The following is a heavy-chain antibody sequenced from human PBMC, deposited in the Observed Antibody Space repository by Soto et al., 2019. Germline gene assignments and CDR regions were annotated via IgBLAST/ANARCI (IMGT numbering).Heavy chain of an antibody. Sequence: QVQLVESGGGVVQPGRSLRLSCAASGFSFRSYGMHWVRQTPGKGLEWVALISYDGNKKYYADSVKGRFTVSRDNSKNTLYLQMDSLRDEDTAVYYCSGGYEWFAYCGQGTRVTVSS. CDR2: ISYDGNKK. D-gene: IGHD5-12*01. V-gene: IGHV3-30*03. J-gene: IGHJ4*02. CDR1: GFSFRSYG. CDR3: SGGYEWFAY.